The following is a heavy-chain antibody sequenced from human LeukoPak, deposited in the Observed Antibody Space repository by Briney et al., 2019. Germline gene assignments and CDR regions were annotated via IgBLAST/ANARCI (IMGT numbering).Heavy chain of an antibody. CDR3: AKELTVGTTSKNLDY. J-gene: IGHJ4*02. CDR2: IRYDGSNE. V-gene: IGHV3-30*02. Sequence: GGTLRLSCAASGFTFSDYGMHWVRQAPGKGLEWVALIRYDGSNEYYADSVKGRFTISRDSSKSTLYLQMNSLRAEDTAVYYCAKELTVGTTSKNLDYWGQGTLVTVSS. CDR1: GFTFSDYG. D-gene: IGHD1-26*01.